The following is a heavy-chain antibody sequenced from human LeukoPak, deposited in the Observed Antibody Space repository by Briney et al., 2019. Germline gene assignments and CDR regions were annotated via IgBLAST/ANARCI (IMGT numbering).Heavy chain of an antibody. Sequence: SETLSLTCTVPGGSISSYYGSWIRQPPGKGLEWIGYIYYSGTTDYNPSLKSRVTISVDTFNNQFSLKVISVTAADTAVYYCAKSSGTYRSFDYWGQGTLVTVSS. J-gene: IGHJ4*02. CDR3: AKSSGTYRSFDY. CDR1: GGSISSYY. CDR2: IYYSGTT. V-gene: IGHV4-59*01. D-gene: IGHD1-26*01.